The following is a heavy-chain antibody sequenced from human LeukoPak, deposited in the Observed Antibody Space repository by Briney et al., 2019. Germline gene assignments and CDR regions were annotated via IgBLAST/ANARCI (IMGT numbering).Heavy chain of an antibody. CDR1: GGSISSGGYY. J-gene: IGHJ4*02. V-gene: IGHV4-31*03. D-gene: IGHD3-22*01. CDR2: IYYSGST. CDR3: ARTSNYYDSSGYYKAKKYYFDY. Sequence: SQTLSLTCTVSGGSISSGGYYWSWIRQHPGKGLEWIGYIYYSGSTYYNPSLKSRVTISVDTSKNQFSLKLSSVTAADTAVYYCARTSNYYDSSGYYKAKKYYFDYWGQGTLVTVSS.